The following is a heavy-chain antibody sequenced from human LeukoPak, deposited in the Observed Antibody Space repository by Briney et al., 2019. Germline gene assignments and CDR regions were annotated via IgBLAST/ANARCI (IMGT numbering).Heavy chain of an antibody. Sequence: GEPLKISCKGSGYSFTSYWIGWVRPMPGKGLEWMGIIYPGDSDTRYSPSFQGQVTISADKSISTDYLQWSSLKASDTAMYYCARGTTVTAYYYYGMDVWGQGTTVTVSS. J-gene: IGHJ6*02. CDR2: IYPGDSDT. V-gene: IGHV5-51*01. CDR3: ARGTTVTAYYYYGMDV. CDR1: GYSFTSYW. D-gene: IGHD4-11*01.